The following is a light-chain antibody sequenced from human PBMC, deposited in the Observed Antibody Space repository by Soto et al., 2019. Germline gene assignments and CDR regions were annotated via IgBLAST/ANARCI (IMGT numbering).Light chain of an antibody. CDR2: EVS. V-gene: IGLV2-14*01. Sequence: QSALTPPASVSGSPGQSITISCTGTSSDVGGYNYVSWYQQHPGKAPKLMIYEVSNRPSRVSNRFSGSKSGNTASLTISGLPAEDEADYYCSSYTRSSTPYVYGTGTKVTVL. CDR1: SSDVGGYNY. J-gene: IGLJ1*01. CDR3: SSYTRSSTPYV.